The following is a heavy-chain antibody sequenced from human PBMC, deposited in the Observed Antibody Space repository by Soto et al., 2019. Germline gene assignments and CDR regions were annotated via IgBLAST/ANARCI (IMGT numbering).Heavy chain of an antibody. CDR3: ARALGSWGSYYFDH. V-gene: IGHV2-5*02. Sequence: QITLKASGPTLVRPTQTLTLTCTVSGFSLDTWGVGVGWIRQSPGKAPEWLALIYWDDDKRYSPSLKNRLTITTDTSKNQVVLTVTNMDPVDTVTYYCARALGSWGSYYFDHWGQGTLVTVSS. J-gene: IGHJ4*02. CDR1: GFSLDTWGVG. CDR2: IYWDDDK. D-gene: IGHD3-16*01.